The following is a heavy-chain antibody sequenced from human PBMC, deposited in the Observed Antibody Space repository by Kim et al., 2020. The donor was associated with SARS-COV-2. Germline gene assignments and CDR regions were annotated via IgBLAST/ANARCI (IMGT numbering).Heavy chain of an antibody. V-gene: IGHV4-34*01. J-gene: IGHJ1*01. D-gene: IGHD6-13*01. Sequence: LQSRVTISEDTSKNQFSLKLSSLTAADTAVYYCARGPYSSSWYGIIWYFQHWGQGTLVTVSS. CDR3: ARGPYSSSWYGIIWYFQH.